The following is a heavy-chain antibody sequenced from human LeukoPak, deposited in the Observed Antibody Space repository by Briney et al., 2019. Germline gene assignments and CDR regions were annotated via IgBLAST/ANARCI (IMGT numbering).Heavy chain of an antibody. D-gene: IGHD3-22*01. J-gene: IGHJ5*02. V-gene: IGHV4-39*07. CDR1: GGSNSSSFYY. CDR2: IYYTGST. Sequence: SETLSLTCTVSGGSNSSSFYYWGWVRQPPGKGLEWIGNIYYTGSTYYNPSLKSRVTISVDTSKNQLSLKLSSVTAADTAMYYCTRAPNSYDRRWFDPWGQGMLVTVSS. CDR3: TRAPNSYDRRWFDP.